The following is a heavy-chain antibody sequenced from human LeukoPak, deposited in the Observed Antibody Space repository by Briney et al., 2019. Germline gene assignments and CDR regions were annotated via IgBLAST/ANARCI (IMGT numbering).Heavy chain of an antibody. CDR1: GGSFSGYY. J-gene: IGHJ6*03. CDR2: INHNGST. CDR3: ARGRYDIYGVAGRRGYYYYMDV. Sequence: PSETLSLTCAVYGGSFSGYYWSWIRQPPGKGLEWIGEINHNGSTNYNPSLKSRVTISVDTSKNQFSLKLSSVTAADRAVYYCARGRYDIYGVAGRRGYYYYMDVWGKGTTVTVSS. D-gene: IGHD3-9*01. V-gene: IGHV4-34*01.